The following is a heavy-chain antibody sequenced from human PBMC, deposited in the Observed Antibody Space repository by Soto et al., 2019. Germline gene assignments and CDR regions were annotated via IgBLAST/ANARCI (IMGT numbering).Heavy chain of an antibody. CDR2: INPNSGGT. D-gene: IGHD6-19*01. CDR3: AREGYSSGWYGGYYYYYGMDV. J-gene: IGHJ6*02. CDR1: GYTFTGYY. Sequence: ASVKVSCKASGYTFTGYYMHWVRQAPGQGLEWMGWINPNSGGTNYAQKFQGRVTMTRDTSISTAYMELSRLRSDDTAVYYCAREGYSSGWYGGYYYYYGMDVWGQGTTVTVS. V-gene: IGHV1-2*02.